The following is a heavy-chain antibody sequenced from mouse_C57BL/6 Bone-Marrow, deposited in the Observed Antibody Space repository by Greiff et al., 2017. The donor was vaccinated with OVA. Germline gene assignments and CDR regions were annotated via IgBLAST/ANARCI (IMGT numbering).Heavy chain of an antibody. CDR1: GYTFTNYW. Sequence: VQLQQSGAELVRPGTSVKMSCKASGYTFTNYWIGWAKQRPGHGLEWIGDIYPGGGYTNYNEKFKGKATLTADKSSSTAYMQFSSLTSEDSAIYYCARWGGYYLYYYAMDYWGQGTSVTVSS. V-gene: IGHV1-63*01. J-gene: IGHJ4*01. CDR3: ARWGGYYLYYYAMDY. CDR2: IYPGGGYT. D-gene: IGHD2-3*01.